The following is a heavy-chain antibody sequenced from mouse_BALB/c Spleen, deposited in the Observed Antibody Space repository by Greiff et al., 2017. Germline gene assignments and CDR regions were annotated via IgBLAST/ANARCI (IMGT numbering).Heavy chain of an antibody. CDR1: GYTFTSYW. CDR3: EQLTGTPY. V-gene: IGHV1-7*01. J-gene: IGHJ2*01. D-gene: IGHD4-1*01. Sequence: VKLMESGAELAKPGASVKMSCKASGYTFTSYWMHWVKQRPGQGLEWIGYINPSTGYTEYNQKFKDKATLTADKSSSTAYMQLSSLTSEDSAVYYCEQLTGTPYWGQGTTLTVSS. CDR2: INPSTGYT.